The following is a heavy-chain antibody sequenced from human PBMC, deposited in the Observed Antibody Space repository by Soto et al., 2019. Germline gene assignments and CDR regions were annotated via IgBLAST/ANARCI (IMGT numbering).Heavy chain of an antibody. Sequence: QVQLQQWGAGLLKPSETLSLTCAVYGGSFSGYYWSWIRQPPGKGLEWIGEINHSGSTNYNPSLKSRVTISVDTSKNQFSLKLSSVTAADTAVYYCARPCFLEWSDAFDIWGQGTMVTVSS. CDR1: GGSFSGYY. CDR3: ARPCFLEWSDAFDI. CDR2: INHSGST. J-gene: IGHJ3*02. V-gene: IGHV4-34*01. D-gene: IGHD3-3*01.